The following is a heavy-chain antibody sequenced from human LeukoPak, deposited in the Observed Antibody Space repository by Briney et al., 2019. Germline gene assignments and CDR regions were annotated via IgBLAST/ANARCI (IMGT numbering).Heavy chain of an antibody. V-gene: IGHV4-4*07. CDR3: ARDRLFGSGHRYFDY. Sequence: SETLSLTCTVSGGSVTSYFWSWIRQPAGKGLEWIGRIYTSGSTNYNPSLKSRVTMSVDTSKNQFSLKLSSVTAADTAVYYCARDRLFGSGHRYFDYWGQGTLVTVSS. D-gene: IGHD3-22*01. CDR1: GGSVTSYF. J-gene: IGHJ4*02. CDR2: IYTSGST.